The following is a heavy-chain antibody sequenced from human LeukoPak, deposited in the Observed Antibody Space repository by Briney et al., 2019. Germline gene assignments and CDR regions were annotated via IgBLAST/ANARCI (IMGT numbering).Heavy chain of an antibody. V-gene: IGHV3-9*01. CDR2: ISWNSGSI. CDR3: AKDVSGYYSSGLDY. J-gene: IGHJ4*02. D-gene: IGHD3-3*01. CDR1: GFTFDDYA. Sequence: PGGSLRLSCAASGFTFDDYAMHWVRQAPGKGLEWVSGISWNSGSIGYADSVKGRFTISRDNAKNSLYLQMNSLRAEDTALYYCAKDVSGYYSSGLDYWGQGTLVTVSS.